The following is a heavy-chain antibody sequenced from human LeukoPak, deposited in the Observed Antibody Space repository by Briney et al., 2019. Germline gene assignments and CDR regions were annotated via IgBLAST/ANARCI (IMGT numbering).Heavy chain of an antibody. J-gene: IGHJ4*02. CDR2: ISGSGGST. Sequence: GGSLRLSCAASGFTFSRYSMNWVRQAPEKVLEWVSAISGSGGSTYYADSVKGRFTISRDNSKNTLYLQMNSLRAEDTAVYYCAKDLVAAKYYFDYWGQGTLVTVSS. V-gene: IGHV3-23*01. CDR1: GFTFSRYS. CDR3: AKDLVAAKYYFDY. D-gene: IGHD2-15*01.